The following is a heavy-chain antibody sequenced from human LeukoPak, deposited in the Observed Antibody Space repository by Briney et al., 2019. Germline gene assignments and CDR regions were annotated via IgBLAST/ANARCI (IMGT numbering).Heavy chain of an antibody. CDR1: GGSISSYY. J-gene: IGHJ6*03. Sequence: SETLSLTCTVSGGSISSYYWSWIRQPPGKGLEWIGYIYYSGSTNYNPSLKSRVTISVDTSKNQFSLKLSSVTAADTAVYYCARMVDSSSWPYYYYYMDVWGKGTTVTVSS. CDR2: IYYSGST. V-gene: IGHV4-59*01. D-gene: IGHD6-13*01. CDR3: ARMVDSSSWPYYYYYMDV.